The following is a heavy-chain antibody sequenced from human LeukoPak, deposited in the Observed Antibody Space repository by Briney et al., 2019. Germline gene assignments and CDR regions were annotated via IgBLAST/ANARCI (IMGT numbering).Heavy chain of an antibody. CDR1: GYTFTSNY. V-gene: IGHV1-46*01. CDR2: IYPRGGST. Sequence: ASVKVSCKASGYTFTSNYIHWVRQAPGQGLEWMGMIYPRGGSTSYAQKFQGRVTVTRDTSTSTVHMELSGLRSEDTAAYYCARDQEGFDYWGQGTLVTVSS. CDR3: ARDQEGFDY. J-gene: IGHJ4*02.